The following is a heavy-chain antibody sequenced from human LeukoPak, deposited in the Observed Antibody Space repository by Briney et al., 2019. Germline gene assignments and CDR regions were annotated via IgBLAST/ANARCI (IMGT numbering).Heavy chain of an antibody. D-gene: IGHD3-10*01. CDR1: GYTFTSYD. Sequence: ASVKVSCKASGYTFTSYDINWARQATGQGLEWMGWMNPNSGNTGYAQKFQGRVTMTRNTSISTAYMELSSLRSEDTAVYYCARVSPDYYGSGRFGFWGQGTMVTVSS. CDR2: MNPNSGNT. V-gene: IGHV1-8*01. J-gene: IGHJ3*01. CDR3: ARVSPDYYGSGRFGF.